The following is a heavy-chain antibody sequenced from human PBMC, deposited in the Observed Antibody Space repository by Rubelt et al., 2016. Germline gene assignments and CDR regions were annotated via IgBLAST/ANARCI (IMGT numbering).Heavy chain of an antibody. D-gene: IGHD3-22*01. CDR3: ARGGYYDSSGYYSFDY. CDR2: IYSGGST. CDR1: GFTVSSNY. Sequence: EVQLVESGGGLIQPGGSLRLSCAASGFTVSSNYISWVRQAPGKGLECVSVIYSGGSTYYADSLKGRFTISRDNSKDTLYLQMNSLRAEDTAVYYCARGGYYDSSGYYSFDYWGQGTLVTVSS. J-gene: IGHJ4*02. V-gene: IGHV3-53*01.